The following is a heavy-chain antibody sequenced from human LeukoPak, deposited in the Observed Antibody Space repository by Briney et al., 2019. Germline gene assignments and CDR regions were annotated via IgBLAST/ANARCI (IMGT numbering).Heavy chain of an antibody. Sequence: PGGSLRLSCAASGFTFRSYGMHWVRQAPGKGLEYVSAISSNGGRTYYANSVKGRFTISRDNSKNTLYLQTSSLRAEDTAVYYCARASTTVPNLLDHWGRGTLVTVSS. CDR3: ARASTTVPNLLDH. J-gene: IGHJ4*02. V-gene: IGHV3-64*01. CDR2: ISSNGGRT. D-gene: IGHD4-17*01. CDR1: GFTFRSYG.